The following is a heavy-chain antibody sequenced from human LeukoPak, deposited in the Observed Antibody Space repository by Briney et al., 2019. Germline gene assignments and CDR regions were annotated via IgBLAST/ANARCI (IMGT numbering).Heavy chain of an antibody. CDR3: AKPYDYVWGHPPNDY. Sequence: TGGSLRLPCAASGFTFSNYGMHWVRQAPGKGLEWVAFIHYDGSNKYYADSVKGRFTDSRDNSKNTLFLQMNSLRAEDTAVYYCAKPYDYVWGHPPNDYWGQGILVTVSS. J-gene: IGHJ4*02. CDR2: IHYDGSNK. D-gene: IGHD3-16*01. CDR1: GFTFSNYG. V-gene: IGHV3-30*02.